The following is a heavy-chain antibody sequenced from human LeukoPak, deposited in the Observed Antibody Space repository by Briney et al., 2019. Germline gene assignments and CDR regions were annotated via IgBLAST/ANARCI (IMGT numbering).Heavy chain of an antibody. CDR1: GFSITDHY. CDR3: TRVRHGDYFDY. Sequence: GQSLRLSCAASGFSITDHYMDWVRQAPGKGMEWVGRTRNKPNGYTTDYGTSVKGRFTVSRDDSENSLYLQMNSLKTEDTAVYYCTRVRHGDYFDYWGQGTLVTVPS. D-gene: IGHD4-17*01. CDR2: TRNKPNGYTT. V-gene: IGHV3-72*01. J-gene: IGHJ4*02.